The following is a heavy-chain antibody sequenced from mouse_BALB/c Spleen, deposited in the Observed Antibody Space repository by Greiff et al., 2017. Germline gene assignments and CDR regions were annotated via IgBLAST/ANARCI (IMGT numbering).Heavy chain of an antibody. CDR1: GYSITSDYA. J-gene: IGHJ2*01. V-gene: IGHV3-2*02. CDR2: ISYSGST. Sequence: DVQLQESGPGLVKPSQSLSLTCTVTGYSITSDYAWNWIRQFPGNKLEWMGYISYSGSTSYNPSLKSRISITRDTSKNQFFLQLNSVTTEDTATYYCARSDVPFDYWGQGTTLTVSS. CDR3: ARSDVPFDY.